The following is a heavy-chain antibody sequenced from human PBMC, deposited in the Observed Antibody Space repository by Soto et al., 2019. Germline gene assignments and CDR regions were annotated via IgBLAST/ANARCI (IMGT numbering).Heavy chain of an antibody. CDR3: ARDTFWSASFTLEY. J-gene: IGHJ4*02. CDR2: IYPSGTT. V-gene: IGHV4-4*07. Sequence: SETLSLTCSVSGGSISSHYWSWIRQPAGKGLEWIGRIYPSGTTNYNPSLKSRVTMSADTSKNHFSLKLSSVTAADTAVYYCARDTFWSASFTLEYWGQGAPGHRLL. CDR1: GGSISSHY. D-gene: IGHD3-3*01.